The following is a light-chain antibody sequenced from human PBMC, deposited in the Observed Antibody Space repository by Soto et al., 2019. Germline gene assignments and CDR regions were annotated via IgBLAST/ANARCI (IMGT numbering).Light chain of an antibody. J-gene: IGLJ2*01. CDR3: CSYAGSFTLI. Sequence: QSALTQPRSVSGSPGQSVTISCTGTSSDVGGYNFVSWYRQHPGKAPKLMIYDVTKRPSGVPDRFSGSKSGNTASLTISGLRAEDEAHYYCCSYAGSFTLIFGGGTKLTVL. V-gene: IGLV2-11*01. CDR1: SSDVGGYNF. CDR2: DVT.